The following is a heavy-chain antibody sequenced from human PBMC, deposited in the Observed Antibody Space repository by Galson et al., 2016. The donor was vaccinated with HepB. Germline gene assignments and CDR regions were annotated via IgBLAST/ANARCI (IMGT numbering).Heavy chain of an antibody. J-gene: IGHJ6*02. CDR1: GASISGYY. Sequence: SETLSLTCTVSGASISGYYLSWIRQPPGKGLEWIGYIYYSGRTNYNPSLKSRVTISVDTSKNQFSLQLSSGTAADPAVYYCARDDRGGWYGFHYGMDVWGQGTTVTVSS. CDR3: ARDDRGGWYGFHYGMDV. CDR2: IYYSGRT. V-gene: IGHV4-59*01. D-gene: IGHD6-19*01.